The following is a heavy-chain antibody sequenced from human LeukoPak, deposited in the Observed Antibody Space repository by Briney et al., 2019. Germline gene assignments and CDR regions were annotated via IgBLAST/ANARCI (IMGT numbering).Heavy chain of an antibody. CDR3: AKEWGDYSKPWYFDL. J-gene: IGHJ2*01. CDR2: ISYDGSNK. Sequence: GGSLRLSCAASGFTFSSYGMHWVRQAPGKGLEWVAVISYDGSNKYYADSVKGRFTISRDNSKNTLYLQMNSLRAEDTAVYYCAKEWGDYSKPWYFDLWGRGTLVTVSS. D-gene: IGHD4-11*01. CDR1: GFTFSSYG. V-gene: IGHV3-30*18.